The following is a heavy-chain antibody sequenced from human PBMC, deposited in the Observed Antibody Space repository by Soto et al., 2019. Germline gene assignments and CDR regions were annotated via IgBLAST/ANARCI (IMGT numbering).Heavy chain of an antibody. CDR1: GFTFSSYG. D-gene: IGHD3-16*02. CDR2: IWYDGSNK. V-gene: IGHV3-33*01. CDR3: ARDPWGSYRPYYYGMDV. J-gene: IGHJ6*02. Sequence: GGSLRLSCAASGFTFSSYGMHWVRQAPGKGLEWVAVIWYDGSNKYYADSVKGRFTISRDNSKNTLYLQMNSLRAEDTAVYYCARDPWGSYRPYYYGMDVWGQGTTVTVSS.